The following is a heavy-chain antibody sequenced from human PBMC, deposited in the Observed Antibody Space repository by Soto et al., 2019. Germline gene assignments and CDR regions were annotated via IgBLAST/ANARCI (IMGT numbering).Heavy chain of an antibody. D-gene: IGHD3-10*01. Sequence: PGGSRRLSGAASGFTFGGYAIHWVRQVPGKGLEWVSGFKWNSGDVGYADSVKGRVTISRDNARNSLYLQMNSLRPEDTAVYYCAKDRSSGSPYYGMDFWGQGTMVTVSS. CDR3: AKDRSSGSPYYGMDF. V-gene: IGHV3-9*01. J-gene: IGHJ6*02. CDR1: GFTFGGYA. CDR2: FKWNSGDV.